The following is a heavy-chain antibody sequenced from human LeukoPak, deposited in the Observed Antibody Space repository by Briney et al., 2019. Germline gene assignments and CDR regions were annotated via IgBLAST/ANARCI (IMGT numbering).Heavy chain of an antibody. CDR1: GFTFSSYW. CDR2: IKQDGSEK. V-gene: IGHV3-7*01. J-gene: IGHJ6*03. CDR3: VGGGYSSSWYSLYYYMDV. D-gene: IGHD6-13*01. Sequence: GGSLRLSCAASGFTFSSYWMSWVRQAPGKGLEWVANIKQDGSEKYYVDSVKGRFTISRDNAKNSLYLQMNSLRAEDTAVYYCVGGGYSSSWYSLYYYMDVWGKGTTVTVSS.